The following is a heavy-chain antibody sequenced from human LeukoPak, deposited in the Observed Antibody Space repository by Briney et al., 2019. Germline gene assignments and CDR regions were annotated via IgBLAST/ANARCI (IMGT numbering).Heavy chain of an antibody. J-gene: IGHJ4*02. V-gene: IGHV4-59*08. CDR2: IYYTGST. CDR3: ARHDYGSFDY. Sequence: PSETLSLTCTASGGSISSYYWSWIRQPPGKGLEWIGYIYYTGSTNYNPSLKSRVTISVDTSKNQFSLKLSSVTAADTAVYYCARHDYGSFDYWGQGTLVTVSS. CDR1: GGSISSYY. D-gene: IGHD4-17*01.